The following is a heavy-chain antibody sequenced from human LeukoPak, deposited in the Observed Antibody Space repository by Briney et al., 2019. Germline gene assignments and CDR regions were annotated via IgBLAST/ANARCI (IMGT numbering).Heavy chain of an antibody. CDR1: GFTFSSYG. J-gene: IGHJ4*02. V-gene: IGHV3-30*18. CDR3: AKGRAPYGLIDY. Sequence: GGSLRLSCAPSGFTFSSYGMHCVPQAPGKGLEWVAVISYDGSNKYYAASVKGRFTISRDNSKNTLYLQMNSLRAEDTAVYYCAKGRAPYGLIDYWGQGTLVTVSS. CDR2: ISYDGSNK. D-gene: IGHD4-17*01.